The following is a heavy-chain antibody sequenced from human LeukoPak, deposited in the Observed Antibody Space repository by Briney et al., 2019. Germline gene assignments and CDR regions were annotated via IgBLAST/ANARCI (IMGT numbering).Heavy chain of an antibody. CDR2: IKQDGSEK. Sequence: GGSLRLSCAASGFTFSSYWMSWVRQAPGKGLEWVANIKQDGSEKYYADSVKGRFTISRDNAKNSLYLQMNSLRAEDTAVYYCARDYDILTGYPTDAFDIWGQGTMVTVSS. D-gene: IGHD3-9*01. V-gene: IGHV3-7*01. CDR3: ARDYDILTGYPTDAFDI. J-gene: IGHJ3*02. CDR1: GFTFSSYW.